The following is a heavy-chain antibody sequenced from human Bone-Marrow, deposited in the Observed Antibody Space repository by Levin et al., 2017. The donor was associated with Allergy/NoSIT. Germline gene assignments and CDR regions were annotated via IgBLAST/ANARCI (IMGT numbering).Heavy chain of an antibody. CDR2: IKEDGSEK. Sequence: GGSLRLSCEGSGYSFRSYWMSWVRQAPGKGLEWVANIKEDGSEKYYVDSVKGRFTISRDNAKNSLYLQMNSLRAEDTAVYYCTRGYYGMDVWGQGTTVTV. CDR3: TRGYYGMDV. CDR1: GYSFRSYW. V-gene: IGHV3-7*01. J-gene: IGHJ6*02.